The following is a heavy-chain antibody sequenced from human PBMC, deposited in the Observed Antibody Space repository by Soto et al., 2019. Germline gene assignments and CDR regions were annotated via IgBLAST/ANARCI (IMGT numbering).Heavy chain of an antibody. Sequence: QVQLQQWGAGLLKPSETLSLTCAVYGESFSDYYWTWIRQPPGKGLEWIGEINHSGSTNYNPSLKTRVTILVDTSTNPFSLIVNFATAAVTAVYYWARGGLGVVARLVYYALDVWGRGTTVTVSS. CDR3: ARGGLGVVARLVYYALDV. CDR1: GESFSDYY. J-gene: IGHJ6*01. D-gene: IGHD2-15*01. V-gene: IGHV4-34*02. CDR2: INHSGST.